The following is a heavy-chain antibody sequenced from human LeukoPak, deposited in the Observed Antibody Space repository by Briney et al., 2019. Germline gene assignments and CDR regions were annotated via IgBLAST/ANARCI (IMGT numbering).Heavy chain of an antibody. CDR1: GFTFSSYS. CDR3: ARPKYYYDSSGYPHPYYFDY. D-gene: IGHD3-22*01. Sequence: GGSLRLSCAASGFTFSSYSMNWVRQAPGKGLEWVSYISSSSSTIYYADSVKGRFTISRDNAKNSLYLQMNSLRAEDTAVYYCARPKYYYDSSGYPHPYYFDYWGQGTLVTVSS. CDR2: ISSSSSTI. V-gene: IGHV3-48*04. J-gene: IGHJ4*02.